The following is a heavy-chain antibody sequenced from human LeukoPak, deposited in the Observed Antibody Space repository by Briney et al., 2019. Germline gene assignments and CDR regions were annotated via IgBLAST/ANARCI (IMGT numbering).Heavy chain of an antibody. J-gene: IGHJ4*02. CDR1: GFSFSSYG. V-gene: IGHV4-34*01. Sequence: PGGSLRLSCAASGFSFSSYGMKWIRQPPGKGLEWIGEINRGGSINYNPSLKSRVTISVDTSKNLYSLRLSSVTAADTAVYFCVRGVGDYWGRGTLVTVSS. CDR3: VRGVGDY. CDR2: INRGGSI.